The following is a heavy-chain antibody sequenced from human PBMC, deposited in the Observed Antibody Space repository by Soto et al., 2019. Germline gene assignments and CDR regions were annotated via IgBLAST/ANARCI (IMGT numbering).Heavy chain of an antibody. V-gene: IGHV4-34*01. CDR3: ARPGVAASGNFDS. D-gene: IGHD2-15*01. CDR2: INNLGST. CDR1: GVSLSGYD. Sequence: ETLCAPCSVSGVSLSGYDWAWIRQPPGRGLKWIGEINNLGSTHHNPSLKSRVTLSADTSKSQFSLEIKSLTAADTAVYYCARPGVAASGNFDSWGPGTLVTVYS. J-gene: IGHJ4*02.